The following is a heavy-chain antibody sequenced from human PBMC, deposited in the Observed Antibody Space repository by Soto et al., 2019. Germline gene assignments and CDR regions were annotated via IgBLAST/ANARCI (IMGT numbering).Heavy chain of an antibody. CDR2: IWYDGSNK. CDR1: GFTFSSYG. CDR3: GRDGRINTGGGMDV. Sequence: QVQLVESGGGVVQPGRSLRLSCAASGFTFSSYGMHWVRQAPGKGLEWVAVIWYDGSNKYYADSVKGRFTISRDNSKKPVDRQMNRLRAEDTAGYYCGRDGRINTGGGMDVWGQGTTVTVSS. V-gene: IGHV3-33*01. D-gene: IGHD3-22*01. J-gene: IGHJ6*02.